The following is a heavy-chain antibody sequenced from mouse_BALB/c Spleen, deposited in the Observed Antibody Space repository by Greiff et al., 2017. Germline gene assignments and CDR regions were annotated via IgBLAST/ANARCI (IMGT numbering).Heavy chain of an antibody. CDR1: GISITTGNYR. CDR3: ARDPGYSLFAY. Sequence: EVKLMESGPGLVKPSQTVSLTCTVTGISITTGNYRWSWIRQFPGNKLEWIGYIYYSGTITYNPSLTSRTTITRDTSKNQFFLEMNSLTAEDTATYYCARDPGYSLFAYWGQGTLVTVSA. J-gene: IGHJ3*01. CDR2: IYYSGTI. D-gene: IGHD2-3*01. V-gene: IGHV3-5*02.